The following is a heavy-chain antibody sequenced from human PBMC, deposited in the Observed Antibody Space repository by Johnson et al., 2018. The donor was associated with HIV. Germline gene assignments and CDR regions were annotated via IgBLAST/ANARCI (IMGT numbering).Heavy chain of an antibody. CDR3: AKHPDAFDI. J-gene: IGHJ3*02. Sequence: QVQLVESGGGLVQPGGSLRLSCAASGFTFSSYAMHWVRQAPGQGLEYVSAISRNGGSTYYAHSVKGRFTISRDHSKNTLYLQMNSLRAEDTAVYYCAKHPDAFDIWGQGTMVTVSS. CDR2: ISRNGGST. CDR1: GFTFSSYA. V-gene: IGHV3-64*04.